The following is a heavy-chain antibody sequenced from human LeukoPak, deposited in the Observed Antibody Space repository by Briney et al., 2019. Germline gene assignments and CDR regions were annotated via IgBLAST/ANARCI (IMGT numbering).Heavy chain of an antibody. V-gene: IGHV3-30*04. CDR1: RFTFSYYP. CDR3: AKDFFEVAAAGTPDY. J-gene: IGHJ4*02. CDR2: ISHDGSNK. D-gene: IGHD6-13*01. Sequence: PGRSLRLSCAASRFTFSYYPMHWVRQAPGKGLEWVAVISHDGSNKYYADSVKGRFTISRDNSKNTLYLQMNSLRAEDTAVYYCAKDFFEVAAAGTPDYWGQGTLVTVSS.